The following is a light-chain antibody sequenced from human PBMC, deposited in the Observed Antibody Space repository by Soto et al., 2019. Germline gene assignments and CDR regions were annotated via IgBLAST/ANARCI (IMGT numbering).Light chain of an antibody. CDR2: WAS. CDR1: QPVLRSSNNKNH. Sequence: DIVMTQSPDSLTVSLGEMATMNCKASQPVLRSSNNKNHLAWYQQKPTQSPKMLISWASTRESGVPDRFSGSGSGTEFTLTISSLQAEDAAVYYCQQYYDVPVTFGQGTRLEI. V-gene: IGKV4-1*01. CDR3: QQYYDVPVT. J-gene: IGKJ5*01.